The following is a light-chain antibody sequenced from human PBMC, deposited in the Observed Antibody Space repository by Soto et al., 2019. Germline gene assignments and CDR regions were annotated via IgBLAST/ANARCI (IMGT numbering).Light chain of an antibody. CDR3: LLFYGDAWM. J-gene: IGLJ3*02. CDR1: TGAVSSDSY. Sequence: QAVVTQEPSLTVSPGGTVTLTCASSTGAVSSDSYPNWFQQKPGQAPRALIYSTNNTHSWIPARFSGPLLGGKGALTLSGVQPEDEAEYYCLLFYGDAWMFGGGTKLTVL. CDR2: STN. V-gene: IGLV7-43*01.